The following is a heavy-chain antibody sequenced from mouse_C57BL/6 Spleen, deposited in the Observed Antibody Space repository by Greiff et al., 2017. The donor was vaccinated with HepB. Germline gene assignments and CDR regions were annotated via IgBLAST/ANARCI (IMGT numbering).Heavy chain of an antibody. CDR1: GFNIKDYY. D-gene: IGHD2-1*01. V-gene: IGHV14-1*01. CDR2: IDPEDGDT. CDR3: TAIYYRNYYAMDY. J-gene: IGHJ4*01. Sequence: VQLQQSGAELVRPGASVKLSCTASGFNIKDYYMHWVKQRPEQGLEWIGRIDPEDGDTEYAPKFQGKATMTADTSSSTAYLQLSSLTSEDTAVYYCTAIYYRNYYAMDYWGQGTSVTVSS.